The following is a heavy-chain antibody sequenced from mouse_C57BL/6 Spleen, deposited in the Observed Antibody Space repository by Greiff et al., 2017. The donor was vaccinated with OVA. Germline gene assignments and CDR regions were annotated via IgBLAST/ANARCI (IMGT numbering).Heavy chain of an antibody. D-gene: IGHD2-2*01. CDR3: ARDGYDRDAMDY. V-gene: IGHV1-55*01. J-gene: IGHJ4*01. Sequence: VQLQQPGAELVKPGASVKMSCKASGYTFTSYWITCVKQRPGQGLEWIGDIYPGSGSTNYNEKFKSKATLTVDTSSSTAYMQLSSLTSEDSAVYYCARDGYDRDAMDYWGQGTSVTVSS. CDR2: IYPGSGST. CDR1: GYTFTSYW.